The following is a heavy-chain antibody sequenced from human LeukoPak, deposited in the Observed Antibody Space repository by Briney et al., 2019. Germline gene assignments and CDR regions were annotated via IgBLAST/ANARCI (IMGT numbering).Heavy chain of an antibody. CDR1: GYSFTSYW. J-gene: IGHJ4*02. CDR3: ARHIRAPLGGSYYGDY. D-gene: IGHD1-26*01. CDR2: IYPGDSDT. V-gene: IGHV5-51*01. Sequence: GKSLKISCKGSGYSFTSYWIGWVRQMPGKGLEWVGIIYPGDSDTRYSPSFQGQVTISADKSISTAYLQWSSLKASDTAMYYCARHIRAPLGGSYYGDYWGQGTLVTVSS.